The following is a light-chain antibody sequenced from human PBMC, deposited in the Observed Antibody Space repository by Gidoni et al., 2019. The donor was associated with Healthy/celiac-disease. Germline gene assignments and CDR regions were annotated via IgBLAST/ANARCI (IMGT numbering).Light chain of an antibody. Sequence: EIVLTQSPATLSLSPGERATLSCRASQSVSSYLAWYQQKPGQAHRLLIYDASNRATGIPARFSGSGSGTDFTLTISSPEPEDFAGYYCQQRSNWLTFGGGTKVEIK. J-gene: IGKJ4*01. CDR1: QSVSSY. V-gene: IGKV3-11*01. CDR3: QQRSNWLT. CDR2: DAS.